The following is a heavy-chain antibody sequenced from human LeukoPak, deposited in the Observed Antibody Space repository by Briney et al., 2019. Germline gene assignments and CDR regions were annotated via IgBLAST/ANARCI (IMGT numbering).Heavy chain of an antibody. CDR2: VTGPGDTT. J-gene: IGHJ5*02. D-gene: IGHD3-16*01. CDR1: GLTFSSYA. Sequence: GGSLRLSCAASGLTFSSYAMSWVRQAPGKGLEWVSAVTGPGDTTYYADSVKGRFFMSREDSKTTVYLQMNSLRAEDTAIYYCAKGAEIDLWGQGTLVTVSS. V-gene: IGHV3-23*01. CDR3: AKGAEIDL.